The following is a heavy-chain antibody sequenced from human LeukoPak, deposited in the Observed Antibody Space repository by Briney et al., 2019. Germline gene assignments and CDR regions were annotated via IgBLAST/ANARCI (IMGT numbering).Heavy chain of an antibody. CDR1: GFIFTSYW. Sequence: GESLQISCKGSGFIFTSYWIAWVRQMPGKGLEWMGIIYPGDSETRYNPAFQGQVTISADKSNTTAYLQWSSLKASDTAIYYCTRRQWTAYAIGDYWGQGTLVTVSS. J-gene: IGHJ4*02. D-gene: IGHD2-8*01. CDR2: IYPGDSET. V-gene: IGHV5-51*01. CDR3: TRRQWTAYAIGDY.